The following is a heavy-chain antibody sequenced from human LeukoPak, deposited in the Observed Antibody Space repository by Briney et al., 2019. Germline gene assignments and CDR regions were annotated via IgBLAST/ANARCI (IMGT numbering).Heavy chain of an antibody. V-gene: IGHV4-34*01. Sequence: SETLSLTCAVYGGSFSGYYWSWIRQPPGKGLEWIGEINHSGSTNYNPSLKSRVTISVDTSKNQLSLKLSSVTAADTAVYYCARGSGYYLFDYWGQGTLVTVSS. CDR2: INHSGST. CDR1: GGSFSGYY. J-gene: IGHJ4*02. D-gene: IGHD3-22*01. CDR3: ARGSGYYLFDY.